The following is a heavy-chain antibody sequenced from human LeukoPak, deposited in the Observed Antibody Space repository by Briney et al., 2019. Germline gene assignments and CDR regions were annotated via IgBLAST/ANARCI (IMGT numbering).Heavy chain of an antibody. D-gene: IGHD6-13*01. CDR3: ARVLTGYSSSWYFDY. CDR1: GGSISSYY. J-gene: IGHJ4*02. V-gene: IGHV4-4*07. Sequence: SETLSLTCNVSGGSISSYYWSWIRQPAVKGLEWIGRMYTSGSTKYNPSLKSRVTMSVDTSKNQFSLKLSSVTAADTAVYYCARVLTGYSSSWYFDYWGQGTLVTVSS. CDR2: MYTSGST.